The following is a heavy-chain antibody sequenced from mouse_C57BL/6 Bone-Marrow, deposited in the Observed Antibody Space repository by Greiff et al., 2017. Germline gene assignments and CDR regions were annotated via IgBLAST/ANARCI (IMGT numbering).Heavy chain of an antibody. D-gene: IGHD2-14*01. CDR1: GFTFSSYA. Sequence: EVKLVESGGGLVKPGGSLKLSCAASGFTFSSYAMSWVRQTPEKRLEWVATISDGGSYTYYPDNVKGRFTISRDNAKNNLYLQMSHLKSEDTAMYYCARDQGYGYWGQGTTLTVSS. V-gene: IGHV5-4*01. CDR3: ARDQGYGY. J-gene: IGHJ2*01. CDR2: ISDGGSYT.